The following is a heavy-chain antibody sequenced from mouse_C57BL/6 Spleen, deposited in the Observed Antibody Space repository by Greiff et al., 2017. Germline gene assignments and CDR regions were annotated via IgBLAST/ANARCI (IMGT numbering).Heavy chain of an antibody. CDR2: ISYDGSN. J-gene: IGHJ4*01. CDR1: GYSITSGYY. Sequence: EVKLEESGPGLVKPSQSLSLTCSVTGYSITSGYYWNWIRQFPGNKLEWMGYISYDGSNNYNPSLKNRISITRDTSKNQFFLKLTSVTTEDTATYYCASYYGYDDFYYYAMDYWGQGTSVTVSS. CDR3: ASYYGYDDFYYYAMDY. D-gene: IGHD2-2*01. V-gene: IGHV3-6*01.